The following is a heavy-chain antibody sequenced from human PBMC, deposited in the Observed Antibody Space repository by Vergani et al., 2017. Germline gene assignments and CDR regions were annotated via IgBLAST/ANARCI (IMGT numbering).Heavy chain of an antibody. D-gene: IGHD5-12*01. CDR2: IYTSGST. J-gene: IGHJ5*02. V-gene: IGHV4-59*10. Sequence: QVQLQQWGAGLLKPSETLSLTCTVSGGSISSYYWSWIRQPAGKGLEWIGRIYTSGSTNYNPSLKSRVTMSVDTSKNQFSLKLSSVTAADTAVYYCARIRTYDSQGWFDPWGQGTLVTVSS. CDR3: ARIRTYDSQGWFDP. CDR1: GGSISSYY.